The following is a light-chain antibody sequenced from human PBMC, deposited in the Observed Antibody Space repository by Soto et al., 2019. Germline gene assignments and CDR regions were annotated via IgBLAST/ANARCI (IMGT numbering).Light chain of an antibody. J-gene: IGKJ4*01. CDR3: QQYDNLPLT. Sequence: DIQMTQSPSSLSASVGGRVNITCQASQDISNYLNWYQQKPGKARKLLIYDASNLETGVPSRFSGSGSGTDFTFTISSLQPEDIATYYCQQYDNLPLTFGGGTKVDIK. CDR1: QDISNY. V-gene: IGKV1-33*01. CDR2: DAS.